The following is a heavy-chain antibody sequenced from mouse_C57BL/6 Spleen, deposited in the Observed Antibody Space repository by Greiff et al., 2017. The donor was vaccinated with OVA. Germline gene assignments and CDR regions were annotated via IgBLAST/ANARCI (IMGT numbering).Heavy chain of an antibody. CDR2: IYPSDSET. Sequence: VQLQQPGPELVKPGASVKLSCKASGYTFTSYWMDWVKQRPGQGLEWIGNIYPSDSETHYNQKFKDKATLTVDKSSSTAYMQLSSLTSEDSAVYYCARTPYFDVWGTGTTVTVSS. CDR1: GYTFTSYW. CDR3: ARTPYFDV. V-gene: IGHV1-61*01. J-gene: IGHJ1*03.